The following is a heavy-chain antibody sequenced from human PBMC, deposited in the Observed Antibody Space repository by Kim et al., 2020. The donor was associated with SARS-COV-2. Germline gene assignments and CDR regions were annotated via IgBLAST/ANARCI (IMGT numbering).Heavy chain of an antibody. CDR2: SN. D-gene: IGHD7-27*01. J-gene: IGHJ3*02. V-gene: IGHV6-1*01. CDR3: VRKATGAFDI. Sequence: SNEFAVSVKSRITNNPDTSKNQFSLQLNSVTPEDTAVYYCVRKATGAFDIWGQGTMVTVSS.